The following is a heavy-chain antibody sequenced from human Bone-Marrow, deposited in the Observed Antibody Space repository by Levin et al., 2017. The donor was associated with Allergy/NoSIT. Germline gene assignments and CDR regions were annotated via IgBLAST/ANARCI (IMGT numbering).Heavy chain of an antibody. CDR1: GFTFSSSW. CDR2: IKEDGREK. J-gene: IGHJ6*02. V-gene: IGHV3-7*01. D-gene: IGHD3-10*01. CDR3: ARDHHYNAWGPRGMDV. Sequence: GGSLRLSCAASGFTFSSSWMTWVRQAPGKGLEWVANIKEDGREKYYVDSVRGRFTISRDNAENSLYLQMNSLRAGDTAVYYCARDHHYNAWGPRGMDVWGQGTTVTVSS.